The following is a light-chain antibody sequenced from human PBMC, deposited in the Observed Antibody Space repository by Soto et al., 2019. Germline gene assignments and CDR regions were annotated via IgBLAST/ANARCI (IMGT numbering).Light chain of an antibody. J-gene: IGKJ1*01. CDR2: DAS. Sequence: EIVLTQSPATLSLSPGERATLSCRASQSVSSYLAWYQQKPGQAPRLLIYDASNRATGIPARFSGSGSGTDFTLTISSLQPEDFAIYYCQQPNGYPRTFGQGTKVDIK. CDR1: QSVSSY. V-gene: IGKV3-11*01. CDR3: QQPNGYPRT.